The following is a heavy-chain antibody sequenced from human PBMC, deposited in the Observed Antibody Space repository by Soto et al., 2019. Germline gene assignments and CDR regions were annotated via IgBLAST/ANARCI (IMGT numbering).Heavy chain of an antibody. J-gene: IGHJ3*02. CDR3: ARVTEDAFDI. CDR1: GFTFSSYA. CDR2: ISYDGSNK. V-gene: IGHV3-30-3*01. Sequence: QVQLVESGGGVVQPGRSLRLSCAASGFTFSSYAMHWVRQAPGKGLEWVAVISYDGSNKYYADSVKGRFTISRDNSKNTLYLQMNSLRAEDTAVCYCARVTEDAFDIWGQGTMVSVSS.